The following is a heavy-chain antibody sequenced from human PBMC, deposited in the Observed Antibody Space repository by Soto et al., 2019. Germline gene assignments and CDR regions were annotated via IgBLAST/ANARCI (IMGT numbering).Heavy chain of an antibody. D-gene: IGHD3-16*01. CDR1: RYRFTRYW. CDR2: IYPGDSDT. Sequence: GDSRKVSCKGSRYRFTRYWIGWVRQMPGKGLEWLGVIYPGDSDTTYSPYFQGQVTISPDKSSSPASLPWISLKDPFTARYYCARFIPETSNLFDP. CDR3: ARFIPETSNLFDP. J-gene: IGHJ5*02. V-gene: IGHV5-51*01.